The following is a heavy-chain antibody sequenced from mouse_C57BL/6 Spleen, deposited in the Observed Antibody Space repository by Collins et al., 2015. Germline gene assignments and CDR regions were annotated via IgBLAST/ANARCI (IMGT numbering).Heavy chain of an antibody. D-gene: IGHD2-1*01. CDR2: ISNGGGST. CDR1: GFTFSSYT. J-gene: IGHJ1*01. Sequence: EVKLVESGGGLVQPGGSLKLSCAASGFTFSSYTMSWVRQTPEKRLEWVAYISNGGGSTYYPDTVKGRFTISRDNAKNTLYLQMSSLKSEDTAMYYCARYGNYPHWYFDVWGAGTTVTVSS. CDR3: ARYGNYPHWYFDV. V-gene: IGHV5-12-2*01.